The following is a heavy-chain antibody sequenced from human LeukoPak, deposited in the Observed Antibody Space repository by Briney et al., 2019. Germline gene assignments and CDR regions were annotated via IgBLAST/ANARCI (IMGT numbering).Heavy chain of an antibody. J-gene: IGHJ4*02. Sequence: GASVKVSCKASGGTFSSYAISWVRQAPGQGLEWMGWMNPNSGNTGYAQKFQGRVTMTRNTSISTAYMELSSLRSEDTAVYYCARGPFDLGYWGQGTLVTVSS. CDR2: MNPNSGNT. D-gene: IGHD3-16*01. CDR3: ARGPFDLGY. CDR1: GGTFSSYA. V-gene: IGHV1-8*02.